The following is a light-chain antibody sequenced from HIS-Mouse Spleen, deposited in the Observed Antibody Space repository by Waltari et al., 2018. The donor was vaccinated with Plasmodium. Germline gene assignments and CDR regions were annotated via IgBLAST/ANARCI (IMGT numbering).Light chain of an antibody. J-gene: IGLJ3*02. CDR1: SRDVGSYNL. CDR3: CSYAGSSTNWV. Sequence: QSALTQPASVSGSPGPSITISCPGTSRDVGSYNLLSWYQQHPGKAPKLMIYEGSKRPSGVSNRFSGSKSGNTASLTISGLQAEDEADYYCCSYAGSSTNWVFGGGTKLTVL. V-gene: IGLV2-23*01. CDR2: EGS.